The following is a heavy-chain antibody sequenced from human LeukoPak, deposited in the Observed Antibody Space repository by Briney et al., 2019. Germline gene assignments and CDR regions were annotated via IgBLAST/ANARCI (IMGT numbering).Heavy chain of an antibody. CDR2: ISGSGGIT. V-gene: IGHV3-23*01. J-gene: IGHJ4*02. D-gene: IGHD5-12*01. Sequence: PGGSLRLSCAASGFTFSSCAMNWVRQAPGKGLEWVSGISGSGGITHYADSVRGRFTISRDNSKNTLYLQMNSLRAEDTAVYYCARGPSGYHNTGGQGTLVTVSS. CDR3: ARGPSGYHNT. CDR1: GFTFSSCA.